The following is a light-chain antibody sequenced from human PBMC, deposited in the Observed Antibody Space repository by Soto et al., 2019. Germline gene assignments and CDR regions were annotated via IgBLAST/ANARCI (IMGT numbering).Light chain of an antibody. CDR1: QSVDSY. V-gene: IGKV3-11*01. J-gene: IGKJ1*01. CDR2: DAS. CDR3: QQRRHLWT. Sequence: EIVLTQSPATLSLSPGERATLSCRASQSVDSYLAWYQQKPGQAPRLLIYDASNRATGIPARFSGSGSGTDFTLTINSPESEDSAVYYCQQRRHLWTFGQGTKVEIK.